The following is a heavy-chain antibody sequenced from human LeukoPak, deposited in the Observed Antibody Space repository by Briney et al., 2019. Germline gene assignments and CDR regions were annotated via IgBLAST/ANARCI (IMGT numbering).Heavy chain of an antibody. CDR1: GFTVSSNY. CDR3: ARDSGSCYDAFDI. Sequence: GSLRLSCAASGFTVSSNYMSWVRQAPGKGLEWVSVIYSGGSGGSTYYADSVKGRFTISRYNSKNTLYLQMNSLRAEDTAVYYCARDSGSCYDAFDIWGQGTMVTVSS. CDR2: IYSGGSGGST. D-gene: IGHD1-26*01. J-gene: IGHJ3*02. V-gene: IGHV3-53*01.